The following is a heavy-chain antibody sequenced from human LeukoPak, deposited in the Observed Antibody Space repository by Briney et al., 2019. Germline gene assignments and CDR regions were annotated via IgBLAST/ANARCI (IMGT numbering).Heavy chain of an antibody. V-gene: IGHV3-48*03. CDR3: ARAMDPNYYDSSGYQDWYFDL. CDR2: ISSSGSTI. D-gene: IGHD3-22*01. Sequence: GSLRLSCAASGFTSSNYEMNWVRQAPGKGLEWVSYISSSGSTIYYADSVKGRFTISRDNAKNSLYLQMNSLRAEDTAVYYCARAMDPNYYDSSGYQDWYFDLWGRCTLVTVSS. J-gene: IGHJ2*01. CDR1: GFTSSNYE.